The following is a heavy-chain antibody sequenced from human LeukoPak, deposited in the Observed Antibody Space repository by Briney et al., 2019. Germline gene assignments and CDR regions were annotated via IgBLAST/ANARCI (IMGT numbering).Heavy chain of an antibody. CDR2: K. Sequence: PGGSLRLSCAASGFTFSSYGMHWVRQAPGKGLGWVAFKYYADSVKGRFTISRDNAKNSLYLQMNSLRPEDTAVYYCVRVSRGSGGYFDYWGQGTLVTVSS. D-gene: IGHD3-10*01. V-gene: IGHV3-30*02. J-gene: IGHJ4*02. CDR3: VRVSRGSGGYFDY. CDR1: GFTFSSYG.